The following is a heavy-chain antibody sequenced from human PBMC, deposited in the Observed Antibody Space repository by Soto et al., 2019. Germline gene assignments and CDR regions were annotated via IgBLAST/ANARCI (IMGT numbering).Heavy chain of an antibody. CDR3: GRGQEGIVATH. J-gene: IGHJ4*02. V-gene: IGHV4-34*01. CDR1: GGSLSGYY. Sequence: QVQLQQWGAGLLKPSETLSLTCAVNGGSLSGYYWSWIRQPPGKGLEWIGEIKDGGSTNYSPSLRGRVTISADTSKNQFSLRLNSVNAADTAVYFCGRGQEGIVATHWDQGTLVNVSS. D-gene: IGHD5-12*01. CDR2: IKDGGST.